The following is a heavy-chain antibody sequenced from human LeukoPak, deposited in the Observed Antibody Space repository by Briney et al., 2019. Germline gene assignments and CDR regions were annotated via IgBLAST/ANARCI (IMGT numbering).Heavy chain of an antibody. CDR1: GFTFSSYA. CDR3: ARAKIAAAGTGAFDV. D-gene: IGHD6-13*01. Sequence: GGSLRLACAASGFTFSSYAMTWVRQAPGKGLEWVSAFSATDGSAQYAESVGGRFTISRDNSKNTLCLQMNSLGAEDTAVYYCARAKIAAAGTGAFDVWGQGTLVTVSS. V-gene: IGHV3-23*01. CDR2: FSATDGSA. J-gene: IGHJ3*01.